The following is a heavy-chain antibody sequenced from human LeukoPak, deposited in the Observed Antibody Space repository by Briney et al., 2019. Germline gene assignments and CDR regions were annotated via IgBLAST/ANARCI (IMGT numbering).Heavy chain of an antibody. J-gene: IGHJ5*02. CDR1: GGSISSSSYY. CDR3: ARHSQYSSSAAFDP. CDR2: IYYSGST. Sequence: SETLSLTCTVSGGSISSSSYYWGWIRQPPGKGLEWIGSIYYSGSTYYNPSLKSRVTISVDTSKNQFSLKLSSVTAADTAVYYCARHSQYSSSAAFDPWGQGTLVTVSS. D-gene: IGHD6-6*01. V-gene: IGHV4-39*01.